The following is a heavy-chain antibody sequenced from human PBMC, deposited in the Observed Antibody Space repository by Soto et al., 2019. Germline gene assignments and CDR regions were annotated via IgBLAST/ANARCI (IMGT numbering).Heavy chain of an antibody. J-gene: IGHJ6*02. CDR2: IIPIFGTA. V-gene: IGHV1-69*12. CDR1: GGTFSCYA. Sequence: QVQLVQSGAEVKKHGSSVKVSCKASGGTFSCYAISWVRQAPGQGLEWMGGIIPIFGTANYAQKFQGRVTITADESTSTAYMELSSLRSEDTAVYYCATVGNPPIYYYYGMDVWGQGTTVTVSS. CDR3: ATVGNPPIYYYYGMDV.